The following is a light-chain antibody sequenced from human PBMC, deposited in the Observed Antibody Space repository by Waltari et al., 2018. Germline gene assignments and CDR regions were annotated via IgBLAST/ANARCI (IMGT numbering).Light chain of an antibody. CDR2: EDS. Sequence: SYELTQPPSVSVSPGQAARITCSGDALPKKYAYWYQQKSGQAPVLVIYEDSKRPSGIHEGFAGSSSGTAATLTRSGAQGEDEGDYYCYSTDSSDTHRVFGGGTKLTVL. CDR1: ALPKKY. V-gene: IGLV3-10*01. J-gene: IGLJ3*02. CDR3: YSTDSSDTHRV.